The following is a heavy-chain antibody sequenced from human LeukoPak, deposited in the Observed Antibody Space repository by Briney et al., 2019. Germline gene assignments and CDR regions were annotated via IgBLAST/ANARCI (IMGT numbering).Heavy chain of an antibody. J-gene: IGHJ4*02. CDR3: ARDSLTGTTKPLDY. V-gene: IGHV4-39*07. Sequence: SETLSLTCTVSGGSISSSSYYWGWIRQPPGKGLEWIGSIYYSGSTYYNPSLKSRVTISVDTSKNQFSLKLSSVTAADTAVYYCARDSLTGTTKPLDYWGQGTLVTVSS. CDR1: GGSISSSSYY. CDR2: IYYSGST. D-gene: IGHD1-7*01.